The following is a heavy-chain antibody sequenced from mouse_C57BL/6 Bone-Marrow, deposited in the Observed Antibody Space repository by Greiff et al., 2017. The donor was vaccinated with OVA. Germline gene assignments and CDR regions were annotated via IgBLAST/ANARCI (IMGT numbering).Heavy chain of an antibody. CDR1: GFTFRSYA. CDR2: ISDGGSYT. J-gene: IGHJ1*03. Sequence: EVQLVESGGGLVKPGGSLKLSCAASGFTFRSYAMSWVRQTPEKRLEWVATISDGGSYTYYPDNVKGRFTISRDNAKNNLYLQMSHLKAEDTAMYYCAREGYWYFDVWGTGTTVTVSS. CDR3: AREGYWYFDV. V-gene: IGHV5-4*01.